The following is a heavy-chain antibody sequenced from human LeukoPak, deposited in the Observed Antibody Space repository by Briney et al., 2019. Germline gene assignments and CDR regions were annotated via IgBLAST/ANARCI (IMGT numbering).Heavy chain of an antibody. D-gene: IGHD1-1*01. Sequence: ASVKVSCKTSGYTSSNYGISWVRQAPGQGLEWMGWITAYNGNRLYAQRFQGRITLTTDTSTSTSYMELRSLEYDDTAIYYCARDNDKVVDHWGQGTLVTVSS. CDR1: GYTSSNYG. J-gene: IGHJ4*01. CDR2: ITAYNGNR. V-gene: IGHV1-18*01. CDR3: ARDNDKVVDH.